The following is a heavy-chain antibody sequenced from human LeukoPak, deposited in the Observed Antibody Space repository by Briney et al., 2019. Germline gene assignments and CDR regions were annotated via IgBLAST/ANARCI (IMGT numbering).Heavy chain of an antibody. CDR2: ISSSSSYI. Sequence: GGSLRLSCAASGFTFSSYSMNWVRQAPGKGLEWVSSISSSSSYIYYADSVKGRFTISRDNSKNTLYLQMGSLRAEDMAVYYCARDGVAAAGTGAFDIWGQGTMVTVSS. V-gene: IGHV3-21*01. J-gene: IGHJ3*02. CDR3: ARDGVAAAGTGAFDI. CDR1: GFTFSSYS. D-gene: IGHD6-13*01.